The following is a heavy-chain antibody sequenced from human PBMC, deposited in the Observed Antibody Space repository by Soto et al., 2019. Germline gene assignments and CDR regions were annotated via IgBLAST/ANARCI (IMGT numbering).Heavy chain of an antibody. D-gene: IGHD2-15*01. Sequence: EVQLLESGGGLVQPGGSLRLSCAASGFTFSSYAMSWVRQAPGKGLEWVSAISGSGGSTYYADSVKGRFTSSRDNSKNTLYQQSNSVRAEYTAVYYCAKVNYIGVVVAASCYFDFLGQGTLVTVSS. CDR2: ISGSGGST. V-gene: IGHV3-23*01. CDR3: AKVNYIGVVVAASCYFDF. CDR1: GFTFSSYA. J-gene: IGHJ4*02.